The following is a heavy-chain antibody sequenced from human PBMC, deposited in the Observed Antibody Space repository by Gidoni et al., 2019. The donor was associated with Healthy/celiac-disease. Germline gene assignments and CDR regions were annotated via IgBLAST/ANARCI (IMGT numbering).Heavy chain of an antibody. CDR3: ARGQLEGYFDY. J-gene: IGHJ4*02. CDR2: IYYSGST. D-gene: IGHD1-1*01. V-gene: IGHV4-31*03. Sequence: QVQLQESGPGLLKPSQTMSLTCTVSGGSIRSGGYYWSWLRQHPGEGLEWIGYIYYSGSTDYNPSLKSRVTISVDTSKNQFSLKLSSVTAADTAVYYCARGQLEGYFDYWGQGTLVTVSS. CDR1: GGSIRSGGYY.